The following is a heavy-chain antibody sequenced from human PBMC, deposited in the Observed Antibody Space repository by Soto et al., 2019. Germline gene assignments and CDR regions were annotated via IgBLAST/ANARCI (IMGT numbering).Heavy chain of an antibody. V-gene: IGHV1-69*01. J-gene: IGHJ4*02. CDR1: GGTFSSYA. Sequence: QVQLVQSGAEVKKPGSSVKVSCKASGGTFSSYAISWVRQAPGQGLEWMGGITPIFGTANYAQKFQGRVTITADESTNTAHMEVSSLRSEDTAVYYCARDYGHDCSGGRCYFYFWGQGTMVTVSS. CDR2: ITPIFGTA. CDR3: ARDYGHDCSGGRCYFYF. D-gene: IGHD2-15*01.